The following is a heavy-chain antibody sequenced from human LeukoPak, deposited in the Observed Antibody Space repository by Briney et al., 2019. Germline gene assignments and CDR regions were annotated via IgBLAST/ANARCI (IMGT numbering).Heavy chain of an antibody. CDR1: GYTFTSYA. V-gene: IGHV1-3*01. J-gene: IGHJ5*02. CDR3: ARGSQTRYFDSLPSPNWFDP. Sequence: ASVKVSCKASGYTFTSYAMHWVRQAPGQRLEWMGWINAGNGNTKYSQKFQGRVTITRDTSASTAYMELSSLRSEDTAVYYCARGSQTRYFDSLPSPNWFDPWGQGTLVTVSS. D-gene: IGHD3-9*01. CDR2: INAGNGNT.